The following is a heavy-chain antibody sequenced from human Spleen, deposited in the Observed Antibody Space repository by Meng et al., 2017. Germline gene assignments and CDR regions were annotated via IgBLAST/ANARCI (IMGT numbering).Heavy chain of an antibody. D-gene: IGHD3-10*01. CDR2: FVNYRDT. CDR3: VRGTPGRSYCDY. Sequence: QVQLVQSGSELKKSWASVKVSCKASGYTFINYAINWVRQAPGQGLEWMGWFVNYRDTYPAPKFQHRVTMTTDTLTNTVFMELRSLTPDDTAVYYCVRGTPGRSYCDYWGQGTLVTVSS. V-gene: IGHV1-18*01. CDR1: GYTFINYA. J-gene: IGHJ4*02.